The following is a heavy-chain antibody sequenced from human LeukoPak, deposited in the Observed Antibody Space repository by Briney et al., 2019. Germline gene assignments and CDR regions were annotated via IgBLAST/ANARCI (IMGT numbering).Heavy chain of an antibody. CDR3: ARGPTTSGVGTFDY. D-gene: IGHD1-14*01. V-gene: IGHV4-34*01. CDR2: ISQSGTT. J-gene: IGHJ4*02. CDR1: HESFSEHY. Sequence: SETLSLTCAVSHESFSEHYWNWIRPPPGKGREWIGEISQSGTTHYNPSLKSRVTLSVDTSENQLFLRVTSVPAADTAVYYCARGPTTSGVGTFDYWGQGTLVTVSS.